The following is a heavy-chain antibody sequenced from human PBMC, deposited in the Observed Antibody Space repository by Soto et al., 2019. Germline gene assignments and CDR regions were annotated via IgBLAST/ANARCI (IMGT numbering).Heavy chain of an antibody. J-gene: IGHJ4*02. Sequence: QVQLVESGGGVVQPGRSLRLSCAASGFTFSSYGMHWVRQAPGKGLDWVAVIWYDGSNKYYADSVKGRFTISRDNSKNTLYLQMNSLRAEDTAVYYCARAWGIAAPLYFDYWGQGTLVTVSS. V-gene: IGHV3-33*01. CDR3: ARAWGIAAPLYFDY. D-gene: IGHD6-13*01. CDR1: GFTFSSYG. CDR2: IWYDGSNK.